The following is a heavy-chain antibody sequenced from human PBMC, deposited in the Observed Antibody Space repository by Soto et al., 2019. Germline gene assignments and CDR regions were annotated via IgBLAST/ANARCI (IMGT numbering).Heavy chain of an antibody. CDR2: INGDASEM. J-gene: IGHJ4*02. Sequence: EVQLVESGGDLVHPGGSVRLSCVASGFTFGTHWMSSVRQAPGKGREWVANINGDASEMYYAASVKGRFTISRDNAKTSLYLQMNSPRGEDTAVYYDTEDVRWGQGTGITVPS. CDR1: GFTFGTHW. CDR3: TEDVR. V-gene: IGHV3-7*05.